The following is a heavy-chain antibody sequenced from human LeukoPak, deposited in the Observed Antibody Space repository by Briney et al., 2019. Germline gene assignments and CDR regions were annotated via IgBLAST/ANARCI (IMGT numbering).Heavy chain of an antibody. CDR3: ARRKLWFGEFRGYFDY. CDR1: GGSINSGSYY. J-gene: IGHJ4*02. CDR2: IYTSGST. V-gene: IGHV4-61*02. D-gene: IGHD3-10*01. Sequence: PSQTLSLTCTVSGGSINSGSYYWSWIRQPAGKGLEWIGRIYTSGSTSYNPSLKSRVTISVDTSKNQFSLKLSSVTAADTAVYYCARRKLWFGEFRGYFDYWGQGTLVTVSS.